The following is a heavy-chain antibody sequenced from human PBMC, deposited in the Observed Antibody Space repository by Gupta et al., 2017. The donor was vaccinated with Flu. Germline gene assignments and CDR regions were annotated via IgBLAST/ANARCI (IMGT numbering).Heavy chain of an antibody. J-gene: IGHJ6*02. V-gene: IGHV3-23*01. CDR3: AKDLLNSGYLYYYYGMDV. CDR2: ISGSGGST. Sequence: EVQLLESGGGLVQPGGSLRLSCAASGFTFSSYAMSWVRQAPGKGLEWVSAISGSGGSTYYADSVKGRFTISRDNSKNTLYLQMNSLRAEDTAVYYCAKDLLNSGYLYYYYGMDVWGQGTTVTVSS. D-gene: IGHD5-12*01. CDR1: GFTFSSYA.